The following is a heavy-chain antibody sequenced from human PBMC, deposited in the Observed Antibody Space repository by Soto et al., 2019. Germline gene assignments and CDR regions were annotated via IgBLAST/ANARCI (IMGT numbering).Heavy chain of an antibody. D-gene: IGHD2-15*01. CDR3: ARGWTRRKDYYYYYGMDV. CDR1: GGTFSSYA. CDR2: IIPIFGTA. J-gene: IGHJ6*02. Sequence: VKVSCKASGGTFSSYAISWVRQAPGQGLEWMGGIIPIFGTANYAQKFQGRVTITADESTSTAYMELSSLRSEDTAVYYCARGWTRRKDYYYYYGMDVWGQGTTVTVSS. V-gene: IGHV1-69*13.